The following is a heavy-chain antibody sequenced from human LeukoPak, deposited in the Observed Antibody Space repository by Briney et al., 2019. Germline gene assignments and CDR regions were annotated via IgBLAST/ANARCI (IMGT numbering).Heavy chain of an antibody. D-gene: IGHD6-13*01. CDR1: GGSISSTSYY. CDR3: ARAYSSSWSYYFDY. Sequence: PSETLSLTCTVSGGSISSTSYYWGWIRQPPGKGLEWIGSIYYSGSTYYNPSLKSRVTISVDTSKNQFSLKLSSVTAADTAVYYCARAYSSSWSYYFDYWGQGTLVTVSS. J-gene: IGHJ4*02. V-gene: IGHV4-39*07. CDR2: IYYSGST.